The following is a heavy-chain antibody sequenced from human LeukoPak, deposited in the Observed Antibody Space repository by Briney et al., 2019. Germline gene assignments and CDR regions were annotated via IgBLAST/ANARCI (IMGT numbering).Heavy chain of an antibody. Sequence: PGRSLRLSCAASGFTFTSYAMHWVRQAPGQRLEWMGWINAGNGNTKYSQKFQGRVTITRDTSASTAYRELSSLRSEDTAVYYCATGIIRGSWVYYFDYWGQGTLVTVSS. V-gene: IGHV1-3*01. D-gene: IGHD6-6*01. CDR1: GFTFTSYA. CDR3: ATGIIRGSWVYYFDY. CDR2: INAGNGNT. J-gene: IGHJ4*02.